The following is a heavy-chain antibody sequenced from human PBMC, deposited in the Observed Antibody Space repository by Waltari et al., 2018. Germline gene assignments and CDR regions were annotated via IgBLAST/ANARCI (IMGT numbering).Heavy chain of an antibody. CDR1: GDSISSYY. V-gene: IGHV4-59*01. Sequence: QVQLQESGPGLVKPSETLSLTCTVSGDSISSYYWSWIRQPPGKGLEWIGYIYYTGSNNYNPALKSRVTISVDTSKNQFSLKLSSVTAADTAVYYCAREGTTTPGWFDPWGQGTLVTVSS. CDR3: AREGTTTPGWFDP. CDR2: IYYTGSN. D-gene: IGHD4-17*01. J-gene: IGHJ5*02.